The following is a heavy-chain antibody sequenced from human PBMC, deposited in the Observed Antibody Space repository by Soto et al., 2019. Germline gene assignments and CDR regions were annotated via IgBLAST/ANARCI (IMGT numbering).Heavy chain of an antibody. CDR2: IWYDGSNK. J-gene: IGHJ4*02. Sequence: GGSLRLSCAASGFTFSSYTMSWVRQAPGKGLEWVAVIWYDGSNKYYADSVKGRFTISRDNSKNTLYLQMNSLRAEDTAVYYCARVRQEQQLVLYYWGQGTLVTVSS. CDR1: GFTFSSYT. V-gene: IGHV3-33*08. CDR3: ARVRQEQQLVLYY. D-gene: IGHD6-13*01.